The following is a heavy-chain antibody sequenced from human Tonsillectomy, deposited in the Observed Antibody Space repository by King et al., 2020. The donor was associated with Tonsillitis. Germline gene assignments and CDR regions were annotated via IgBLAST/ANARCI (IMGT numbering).Heavy chain of an antibody. V-gene: IGHV5-10-1*03. Sequence: VQLVESGAEVKQPGESLRISCKGSGYSFTSYWITWVRQMPGKGLEWMGRIDPRDSYTNYSPSFQGHVTISADKSISTAYLQWSSLKASDTAMYYCARLSIPGIAAPDTQYKYAMDVWGQGTTVTVSS. D-gene: IGHD6-13*01. CDR3: ARLSIPGIAAPDTQYKYAMDV. CDR2: IDPRDSYT. CDR1: GYSFTSYW. J-gene: IGHJ6*02.